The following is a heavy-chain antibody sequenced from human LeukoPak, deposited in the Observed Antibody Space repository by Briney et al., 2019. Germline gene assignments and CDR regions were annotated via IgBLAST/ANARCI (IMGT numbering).Heavy chain of an antibody. Sequence: GGSLRLSCAASGFTFSDYQMTWIRQAPGKGLEWVGRIKSKTDGGTTDYAAPVKGRFTISRDDSKNTLYLQMNSLKTEDTAVYYCTTEGAVRGVACFDYWGQGTLVTVSS. CDR2: IKSKTDGGTT. V-gene: IGHV3-15*01. CDR3: TTEGAVRGVACFDY. J-gene: IGHJ4*02. D-gene: IGHD3-10*01. CDR1: GFTFSDYQ.